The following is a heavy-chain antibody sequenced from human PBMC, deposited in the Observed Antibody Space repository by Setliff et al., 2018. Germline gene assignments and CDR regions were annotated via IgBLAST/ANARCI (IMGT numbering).Heavy chain of an antibody. CDR3: V. Sequence: PSETLSLTCTVSGGSISSGDYYWSWIRQPPGKGLEWIGYIYSSGSTYYNPSLKSRVSISVDTAVYYCVRVGREYGDSGGFDAFSVWGQGREVTVSS. J-gene: IGHJ3*01. CDR1: GGSISSGDYY. V-gene: IGHV4-30-4*02. D-gene: IGHD4-17*01. CDR2: IYSSGST.